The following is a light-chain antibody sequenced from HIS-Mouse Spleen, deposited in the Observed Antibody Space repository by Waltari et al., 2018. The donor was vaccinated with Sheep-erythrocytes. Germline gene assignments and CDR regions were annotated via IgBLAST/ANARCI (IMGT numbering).Light chain of an antibody. CDR1: QSLLHSNGYNY. CDR3: MQALQTPT. Sequence: DIVMTQSPLSLLVTPGEPASISGRSSQSLLHSNGYNYLDWYLQKPGQSPQLLIYLGSNRASGVPDRFSGSGSGTDFTLKISRVEAEDVGVYYCMQALQTPTFGQGTRLEIK. V-gene: IGKV2-28*01. J-gene: IGKJ5*01. CDR2: LGS.